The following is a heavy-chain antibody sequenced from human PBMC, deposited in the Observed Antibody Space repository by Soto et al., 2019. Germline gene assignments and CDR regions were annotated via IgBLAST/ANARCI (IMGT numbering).Heavy chain of an antibody. CDR1: GGTFSSHV. CDR3: ARGSRDCSGGTCFPLPTAEYFRH. Sequence: QVQLVQSGPEVKKSGSSVKVSCKASGGTFSSHVFTWVRQAPGRGLEWMGGIIPMFGTANHAQKFQGRVTLIADESTNTAYLELSSLRSEDTAVYYCARGSRDCSGGTCFPLPTAEYFRHWGQGTLITVSS. J-gene: IGHJ1*01. V-gene: IGHV1-69*01. D-gene: IGHD2-15*01. CDR2: IIPMFGTA.